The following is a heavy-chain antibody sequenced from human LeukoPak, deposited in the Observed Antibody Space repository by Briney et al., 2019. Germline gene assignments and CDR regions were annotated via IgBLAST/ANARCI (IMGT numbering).Heavy chain of an antibody. J-gene: IGHJ5*02. CDR2: IYYSGST. CDR1: DGSISSYY. CDR3: ARVDGDYGKGFDP. D-gene: IGHD4-17*01. Sequence: SETLSLTCTVSDGSISSYYWSWIRQPPGKGLEWIGYIYYSGSTNYNPSLKSRVTISVDTSKNQFSLKLSSVTAADTAVYYCARVDGDYGKGFDPWGQGTLVTVSS. V-gene: IGHV4-59*01.